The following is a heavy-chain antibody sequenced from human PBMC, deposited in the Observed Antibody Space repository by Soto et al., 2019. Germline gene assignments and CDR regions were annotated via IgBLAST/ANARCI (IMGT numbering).Heavy chain of an antibody. V-gene: IGHV1-3*01. D-gene: IGHD3-9*01. Sequence: ASVKVSCKASGYTFTSYAMHWVRQAPGQRLEWMGWINAGNGNTKYSQKFQGRVTITRDTSASTAYMELSSLRSEDTAVYYCARDIHFDWLLFIWGQGTLVTVSA. J-gene: IGHJ4*02. CDR3: ARDIHFDWLLFI. CDR1: GYTFTSYA. CDR2: INAGNGNT.